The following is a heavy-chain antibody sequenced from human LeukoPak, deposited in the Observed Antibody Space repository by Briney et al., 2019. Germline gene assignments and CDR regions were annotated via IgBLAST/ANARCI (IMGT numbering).Heavy chain of an antibody. CDR2: IYYSGST. D-gene: IGHD5-18*01. J-gene: IGHJ3*02. V-gene: IGHV4-39*01. Sequence: PSETLSLTCTVSGGSISISSYYWGWIRQPPGKGLEWIGSIYYSGSTYYNPSLKSRVTISVDTSKNQFSLKLSSVTAADTAVYYCASYGGSYGYIGDAFDIWGQGTMVTVSS. CDR3: ASYGGSYGYIGDAFDI. CDR1: GGSISISSYY.